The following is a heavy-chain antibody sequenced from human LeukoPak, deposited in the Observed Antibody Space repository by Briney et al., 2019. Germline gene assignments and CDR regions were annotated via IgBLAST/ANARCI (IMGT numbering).Heavy chain of an antibody. CDR1: GYSFTSHY. CDR2: INPRGTAT. J-gene: IGHJ4*02. D-gene: IGHD6-19*01. CDR3: ARALYSSGWWKEDY. V-gene: IGHV1-46*01. Sequence: GASVKVSCKASGYSFTSHYMHWVRQAPGQGLEWMGLINPRGTATRYAESFQGRLTLTRDLSTSTDYMELSSLRSDDAAVYFCARALYSSGWWKEDYWGQGTLVTVSS.